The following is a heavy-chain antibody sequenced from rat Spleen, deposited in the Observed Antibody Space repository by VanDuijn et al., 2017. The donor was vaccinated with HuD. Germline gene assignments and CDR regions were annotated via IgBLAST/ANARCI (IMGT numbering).Heavy chain of an antibody. CDR2: ISYSGST. Sequence: EVHLQESGPGLVKPSQSLSLTCSVTGYSITTAYRWNWIRKFPGNKMEWIGHISYSGSTSYNPSLKSRISITRDTSKNQFFLQLNSVTTEDTATYYCARYFPLDNYFDYWGQGVMVTVSS. CDR1: GYSITTAY. D-gene: IGHD4-6*01. CDR3: ARYFPLDNYFDY. V-gene: IGHV3-1*01. J-gene: IGHJ2*01.